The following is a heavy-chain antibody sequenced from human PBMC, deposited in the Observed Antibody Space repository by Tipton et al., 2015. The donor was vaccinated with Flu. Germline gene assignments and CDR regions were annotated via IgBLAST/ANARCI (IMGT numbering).Heavy chain of an antibody. J-gene: IGHJ4*02. V-gene: IGHV3-7*03. Sequence: GSLRLSCAASGFTFSSYWMTWVRQAPGKGLEWVANINQDGSVKYYVDSMKGRFTISRDNAKDSLYLQMNSLRAEDTAVYYCARQIGGGDCYWGQGTLVTVSS. CDR1: GFTFSSYW. CDR2: INQDGSVK. D-gene: IGHD2-21*01. CDR3: ARQIGGGDCY.